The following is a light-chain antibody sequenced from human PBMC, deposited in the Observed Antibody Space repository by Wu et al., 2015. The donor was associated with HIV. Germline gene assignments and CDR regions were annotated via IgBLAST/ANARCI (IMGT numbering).Light chain of an antibody. Sequence: EIVLTQSPATLSLSPGETATPSCRASQSVASSLAWYQQKPGQAPRLLIYDASNRATGIPARFSGSGSGTDFTLTISSLEPEDFAVYYCQQRRTWLLTFGPGTKVDIK. CDR1: QSVASS. J-gene: IGKJ3*01. CDR2: DAS. CDR3: QQRRTWLLT. V-gene: IGKV3-11*01.